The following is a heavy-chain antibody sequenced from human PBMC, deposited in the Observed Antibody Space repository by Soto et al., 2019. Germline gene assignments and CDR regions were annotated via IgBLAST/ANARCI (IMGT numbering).Heavy chain of an antibody. V-gene: IGHV1-3*01. D-gene: IGHD5-12*01. CDR1: GYTFVDYA. CDR2: LNPNTGNI. Sequence: QVQLVQSGAEVKRPGASVKVSCRASGYTFVDYALHWVRQAPGQGLEWVGWLNPNTGNIKYSHKFEDRVSITRDTATSTAYMELRGLRSKDTAVYFCSREAIVAENWFDPWGQGTLVTVSS. J-gene: IGHJ5*02. CDR3: SREAIVAENWFDP.